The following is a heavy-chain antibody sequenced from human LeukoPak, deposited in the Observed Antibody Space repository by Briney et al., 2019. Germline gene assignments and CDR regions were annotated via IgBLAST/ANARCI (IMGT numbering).Heavy chain of an antibody. J-gene: IGHJ4*02. CDR1: GYTFTSYY. CDR3: ARGVLTAYDSSGYYWAY. D-gene: IGHD3-22*01. CDR2: INPSGGST. Sequence: ASVKVSCKASGYTFTSYYMLWVRQAPGQGLEWMGIINPSGGSTSYAQKFQGRVTMTRDTSTSTVYMELSSLRSEDTAVYYCARGVLTAYDSSGYYWAYWGQGTLVTVSS. V-gene: IGHV1-46*03.